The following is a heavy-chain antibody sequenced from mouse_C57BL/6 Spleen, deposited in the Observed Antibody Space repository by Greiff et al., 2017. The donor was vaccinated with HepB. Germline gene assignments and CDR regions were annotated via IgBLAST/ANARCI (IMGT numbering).Heavy chain of an antibody. D-gene: IGHD2-5*01. Sequence: QVQLQQSGAELVRPGASVKLSCKASGYTFTDYYINWVKQRPGQGLEWIARIYPGSGNTYYNEKFKGKATLTAEKSSSTAYMQLSSLTSEDSAVYFCARDYSNYDYGYFDVWGTGTTVTVSS. CDR1: GYTFTDYY. J-gene: IGHJ1*03. CDR2: IYPGSGNT. CDR3: ARDYSNYDYGYFDV. V-gene: IGHV1-76*01.